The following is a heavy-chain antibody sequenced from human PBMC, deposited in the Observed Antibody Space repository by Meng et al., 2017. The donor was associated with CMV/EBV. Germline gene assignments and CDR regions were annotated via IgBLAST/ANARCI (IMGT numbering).Heavy chain of an antibody. V-gene: IGHV3-43*01. CDR1: GFTFDDYT. CDR2: ISWDGGST. Sequence: GESLKISCAASGFTFDDYTMHWVRQAPGKGLEWVSLISWDGGSTYYADSVKGRFTISRDNSKNSLYLQMNSLRTEDTALYYCAKDISYGGNGPFDHWGQGTLVTVSS. J-gene: IGHJ4*02. CDR3: AKDISYGGNGPFDH. D-gene: IGHD4-23*01.